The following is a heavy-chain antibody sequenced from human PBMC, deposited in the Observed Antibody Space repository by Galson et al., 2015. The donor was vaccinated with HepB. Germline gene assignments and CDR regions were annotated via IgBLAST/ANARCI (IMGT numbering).Heavy chain of an antibody. Sequence: SVKVSCKASGGTFSRYALSWVRQAPGQGLEWMGEIIPIFGTAKYTHKFQGRVTITADESTSTAYMELSSLRSDDTAVYYCARVGGVIGTTGTYYFDYWGQGTLVTVSS. J-gene: IGHJ4*02. CDR2: IIPIFGTA. V-gene: IGHV1-69*13. CDR3: ARVGGVIGTTGTYYFDY. D-gene: IGHD2-21*01. CDR1: GGTFSRYA.